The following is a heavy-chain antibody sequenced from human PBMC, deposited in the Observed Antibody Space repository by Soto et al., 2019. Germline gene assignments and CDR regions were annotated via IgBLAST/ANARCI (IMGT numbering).Heavy chain of an antibody. D-gene: IGHD2-15*01. J-gene: IGHJ4*02. Sequence: ASVKVSCKASGYTFTNFGISWVRQAPGQGLEWMGWISAYNGNTNYAQKLQGRVTMTTDTSTSTAYMELRSLRSDDTAVYYCARVYCSGGSCYGIDYWGQGTLVTVSS. CDR2: ISAYNGNT. CDR1: GYTFTNFG. CDR3: ARVYCSGGSCYGIDY. V-gene: IGHV1-18*01.